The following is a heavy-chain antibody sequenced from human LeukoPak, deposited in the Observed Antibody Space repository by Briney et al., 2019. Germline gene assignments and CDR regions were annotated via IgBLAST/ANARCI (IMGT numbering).Heavy chain of an antibody. Sequence: GGSLRLSCAASGFTFSTYDMHWVRQATGRGLEWVSVIGSADDTYYSGSVKGRFTISRENAKNSLYLQMNSLRAGDTAVYYCARGFYGVNDYWGQGTLVTVSS. CDR3: ARGFYGVNDY. V-gene: IGHV3-13*01. J-gene: IGHJ4*02. CDR1: GFTFSTYD. D-gene: IGHD4-23*01. CDR2: IGSADDT.